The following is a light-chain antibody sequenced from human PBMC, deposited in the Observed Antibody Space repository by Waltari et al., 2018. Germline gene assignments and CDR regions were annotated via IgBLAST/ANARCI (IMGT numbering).Light chain of an antibody. Sequence: IVMTQSPATLSVSPGERATLSCRASQSVSSKLAWYQQRPGQAPRLLIYDASTRATGIPARFSGSGSGTEFTLTISSLQSEDFAVYHCQQYNNWPLTFGGGTKVEIK. CDR2: DAS. J-gene: IGKJ4*01. CDR3: QQYNNWPLT. V-gene: IGKV3-15*01. CDR1: QSVSSK.